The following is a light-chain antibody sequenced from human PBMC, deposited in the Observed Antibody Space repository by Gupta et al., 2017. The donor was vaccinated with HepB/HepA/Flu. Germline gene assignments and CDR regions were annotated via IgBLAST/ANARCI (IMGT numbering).Light chain of an antibody. V-gene: IGLV1-40*01. J-gene: IGLJ2*01. CDR1: SSNIGAGYD. CDR2: GTS. CDR3: QPYDSSMSGV. Sequence: QSVLTQPPSMSGAPGQRVTISCTGSSSNIGAGYDFHWYQQPPGTAHKRLIYGTSNRTAWVPARFSGSKAGTAASLAITGRLEAEAADYYGQPYDSSMSGVFGGGTKLTVL.